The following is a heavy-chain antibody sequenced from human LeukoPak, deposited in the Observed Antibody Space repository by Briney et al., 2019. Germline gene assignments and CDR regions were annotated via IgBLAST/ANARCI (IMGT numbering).Heavy chain of an antibody. J-gene: IGHJ4*02. V-gene: IGHV3-48*04. CDR2: ISSSSSTI. D-gene: IGHD3-16*02. CDR1: GFTFSSYS. CDR3: ARERYDYVWGSYRYKDY. Sequence: GGSLRLSCAASGFTFSSYSMNWVRQAPGKGLEWVSYISSSSSTIYYADSVKGRFTISRDNAKNSLYLQMNSLRAEDTAVYYCARERYDYVWGSYRYKDYWGQGTLVTVSS.